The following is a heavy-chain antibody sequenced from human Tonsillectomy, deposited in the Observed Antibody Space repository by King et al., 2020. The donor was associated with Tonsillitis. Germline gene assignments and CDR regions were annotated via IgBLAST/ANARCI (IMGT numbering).Heavy chain of an antibody. V-gene: IGHV1-69*09. CDR3: AKDGRDYGDSLRY. J-gene: IGHJ4*02. Sequence: QLVQSGAEVKKPGSSVKVSCKASGGSFSTSAINWVRQAPGQGLEWMGRIIPTVGITNYAQKFHGRVTITADKSTRTAYMEVRSLRSEDTAVVYCAKDGRDYGDSLRYWGQGTLVTVSS. CDR1: GGSFSTSA. CDR2: IIPTVGIT. D-gene: IGHD4-17*01.